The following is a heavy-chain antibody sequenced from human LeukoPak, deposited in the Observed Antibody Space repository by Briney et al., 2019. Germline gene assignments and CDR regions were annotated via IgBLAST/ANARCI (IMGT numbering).Heavy chain of an antibody. D-gene: IGHD6-19*01. CDR2: ISYDGSNK. Sequence: GGSLRLSCAASGFTFSSYGMHWVRQAPGKGLEWVAVISYDGSNKYYADSVKGRFTISRDNSKNTLYLQMNSLRAEDTAVYYCAKDRGSGWYGNWFDPWGQGTLVTVSS. J-gene: IGHJ5*02. V-gene: IGHV3-30*18. CDR1: GFTFSSYG. CDR3: AKDRGSGWYGNWFDP.